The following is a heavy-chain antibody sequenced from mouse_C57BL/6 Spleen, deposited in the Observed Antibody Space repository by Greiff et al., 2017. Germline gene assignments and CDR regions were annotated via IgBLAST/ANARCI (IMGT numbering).Heavy chain of an antibody. V-gene: IGHV1-80*01. CDR2: IYPGDGDT. CDR3: ARSTTVVAPLDY. D-gene: IGHD1-1*01. CDR1: GYAFSSYW. Sequence: VQLQQSGAELVKPGASVKISCKASGYAFSSYWMNWVKQRPGKGLEWIGQIYPGDGDTNYNGKFKGKATLTADKSSRTAYMQLSSLTSEDSAVYFCARSTTVVAPLDYWGQGTSVTVSS. J-gene: IGHJ4*01.